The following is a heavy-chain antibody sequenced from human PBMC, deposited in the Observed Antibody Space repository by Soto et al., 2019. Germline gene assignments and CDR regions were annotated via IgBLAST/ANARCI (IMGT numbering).Heavy chain of an antibody. CDR3: TSITYSYHSSGYTRIDY. CDR2: IKSKTDGGTT. D-gene: IGHD3-22*01. Sequence: PGGSLRLSCAASGFTFSNAWMSWVRQAPGKGLEWVGRIKSKTDGGTTDYAAPVKGRFTISRDDSKNTLYLQMNSLKTEDTAVYYCTSITYSYHSSGYTRIDYWGQGTLVTVSS. V-gene: IGHV3-15*01. CDR1: GFTFSNAW. J-gene: IGHJ4*02.